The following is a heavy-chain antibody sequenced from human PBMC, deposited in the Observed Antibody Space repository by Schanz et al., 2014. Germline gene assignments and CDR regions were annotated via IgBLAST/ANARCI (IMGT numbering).Heavy chain of an antibody. J-gene: IGHJ4*02. D-gene: IGHD2-2*01. Sequence: VQLAASGGGLVQPGGSLRLSCAASTFTFSSDWMSWVRQAPGKGLEWVAVIWYDGSNKYYADSVKGRFTISRDNSKNTVYLQMNSLRPGDTAVYYCARESSNDIVLVPGAVFDHWGQGILVTVSS. CDR3: ARESSNDIVLVPGAVFDH. CDR2: IWYDGSNK. CDR1: TFTFSSDW. V-gene: IGHV3-33*08.